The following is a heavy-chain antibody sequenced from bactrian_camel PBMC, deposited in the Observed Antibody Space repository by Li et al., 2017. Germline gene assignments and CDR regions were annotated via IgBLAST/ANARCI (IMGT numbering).Heavy chain of an antibody. V-gene: IGHV3S53*01. CDR3: ASAAYNSNWPRLEKRYYKY. CDR2: LDPNGST. J-gene: IGHJ4*01. Sequence: HVQLVESGGGSVQAGSSLRLSCAVSGRMYPTYCMGWYRHRSGKEREGVAALDPNGSTNYADSVRGRFTISHDNTNNTIYLQMNSLKPEDSAMYYCASAAYNSNWPRLEKRYYKYWGQGTQVTVS. D-gene: IGHD8*01. CDR1: GRMYPTYC.